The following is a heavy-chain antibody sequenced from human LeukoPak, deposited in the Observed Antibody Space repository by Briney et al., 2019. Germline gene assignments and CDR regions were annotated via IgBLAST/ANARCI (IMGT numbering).Heavy chain of an antibody. CDR3: ARDYSVTMIDLEGAFDI. D-gene: IGHD3-22*01. Sequence: ASVKVSCKASGYTFTSYAMHWVRQAPGQRLEWMGWINAGNGNTKYSQEFQGRVTITRDTSASTAYMELRSLRSDDTALYYCARDYSVTMIDLEGAFDIWGQGTMVTVSS. CDR1: GYTFTSYA. CDR2: INAGNGNT. J-gene: IGHJ3*02. V-gene: IGHV1-3*01.